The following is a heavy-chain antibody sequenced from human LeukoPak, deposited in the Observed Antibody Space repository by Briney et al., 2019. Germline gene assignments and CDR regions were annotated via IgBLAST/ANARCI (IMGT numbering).Heavy chain of an antibody. J-gene: IGHJ4*02. D-gene: IGHD6-13*01. CDR2: IYHSGST. Sequence: SETLSLTCTVSGGSISSGYYWGWIRQPPGKGLEWIGSIYHSGSTNYNPSLKSRVTISVDTSKNQFSLKLSSVTAADTAVYYCASRRYSSSFNDYWGQGTLVTVSS. CDR1: GGSISSGYY. CDR3: ASRRYSSSFNDY. V-gene: IGHV4-38-2*02.